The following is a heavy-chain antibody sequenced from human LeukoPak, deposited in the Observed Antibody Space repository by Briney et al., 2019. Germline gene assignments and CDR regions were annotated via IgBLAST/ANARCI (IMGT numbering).Heavy chain of an antibody. D-gene: IGHD3-10*01. CDR3: AGINYGSGSYYYYMDV. J-gene: IGHJ6*03. Sequence: SETLSLTCAVYGGTFSGYYWSWIRQPPGKGLEWIGEINHSGSTNYNPSLKSRVTISVDTSKNQFSLKLSSVTAADTAVYYCAGINYGSGSYYYYMDVWGKGTTVTVSS. V-gene: IGHV4-34*08. CDR2: INHSGST. CDR1: GGTFSGYY.